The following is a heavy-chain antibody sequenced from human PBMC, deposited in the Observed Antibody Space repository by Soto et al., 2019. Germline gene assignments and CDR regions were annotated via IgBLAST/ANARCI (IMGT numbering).Heavy chain of an antibody. D-gene: IGHD2-21*02. V-gene: IGHV1-3*01. CDR2: INAGNGNT. CDR1: GYTFTGYY. CDR3: ARSIVVVTALDY. Sequence: ASVKVSCKASGYTFTGYYMHWVRQAPGQGLEWMGWINAGNGNTKYSQKFQGRVTITRDTSASTAYMELSSLRSEDTAVYYCARSIVVVTALDYWGQGTLVTVCS. J-gene: IGHJ4*02.